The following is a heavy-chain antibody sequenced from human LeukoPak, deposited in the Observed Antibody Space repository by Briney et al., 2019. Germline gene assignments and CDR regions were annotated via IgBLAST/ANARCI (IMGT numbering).Heavy chain of an antibody. V-gene: IGHV1-69*05. CDR3: ARVSDYSNYYFDY. Sequence: ASVKVSCKASEGTFSSYAISWVRQAPGQGLEWMGGIIPIFGTANYAQKFQGRVTITTDESTSTAYMELSSLRSEDTAVYYCARVSDYSNYYFDYWGQGTLVTVSS. CDR2: IIPIFGTA. D-gene: IGHD4-11*01. J-gene: IGHJ4*02. CDR1: EGTFSSYA.